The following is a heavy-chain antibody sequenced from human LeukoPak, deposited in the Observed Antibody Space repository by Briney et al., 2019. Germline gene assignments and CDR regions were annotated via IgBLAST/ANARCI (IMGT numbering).Heavy chain of an antibody. D-gene: IGHD3-10*01. V-gene: IGHV3-23*01. CDR3: AKARSAVRGVIGYFDY. Sequence: TGGSLRLSCAASGFTFSSYAMSWVRQAPGKGLEWVSAIGGSGGSTYYADSVKGRFTISRDNSKNTLYLQRNSLRAEDTAVYYCAKARSAVRGVIGYFDYWGQGTLVTVSS. J-gene: IGHJ4*02. CDR2: IGGSGGST. CDR1: GFTFSSYA.